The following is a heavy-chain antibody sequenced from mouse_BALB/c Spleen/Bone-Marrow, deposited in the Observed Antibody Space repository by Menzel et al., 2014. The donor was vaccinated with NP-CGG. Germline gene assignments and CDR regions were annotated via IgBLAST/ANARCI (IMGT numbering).Heavy chain of an antibody. CDR2: IWGDGST. Sequence: QVQLKESGPGLVAPSQSLSITCTVSGFSLTGYGVNWVRQPPGKGLEWLGMIWGDGSTDYNSALKSRLGISKDNSKSQVFLKMNSLQTDDTARYYCARGNYRYDGYFDVWGAGTTVTVSS. D-gene: IGHD2-14*01. J-gene: IGHJ1*01. CDR1: GFSLTGYG. V-gene: IGHV2-6-7*01. CDR3: ARGNYRYDGYFDV.